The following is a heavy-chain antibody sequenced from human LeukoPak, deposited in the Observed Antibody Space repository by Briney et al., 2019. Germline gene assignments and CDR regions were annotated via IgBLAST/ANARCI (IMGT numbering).Heavy chain of an antibody. CDR1: GFTFSSYW. CDR2: IKQDGSEK. D-gene: IGHD6-13*01. V-gene: IGHV3-7*01. CDR3: ARVEGYSSSWFEDY. Sequence: GGSLRLSCAASGFTFSSYWMSWVRQAPGKGLEWVANIKQDGSEKYYVDSVKGRFTISRDNAKNSLYLQMNSLRAEDTAVYYCARVEGYSSSWFEDYWGQGTLVTVSS. J-gene: IGHJ4*02.